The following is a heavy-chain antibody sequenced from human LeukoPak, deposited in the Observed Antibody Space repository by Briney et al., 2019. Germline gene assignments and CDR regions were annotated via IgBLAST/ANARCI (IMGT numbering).Heavy chain of an antibody. V-gene: IGHV3-21*01. D-gene: IGHD3-10*01. Sequence: GGSLRLSCAASGFTFSSYSMNWVRQAPGQGLEWVSSISSSSSYIYYADSVKGRFTISRDNAKNSLYLQMNSLRAEDTAIYYCAKDGGSGILYWGQGTLVTVSS. CDR2: ISSSSSYI. CDR1: GFTFSSYS. J-gene: IGHJ4*02. CDR3: AKDGGSGILY.